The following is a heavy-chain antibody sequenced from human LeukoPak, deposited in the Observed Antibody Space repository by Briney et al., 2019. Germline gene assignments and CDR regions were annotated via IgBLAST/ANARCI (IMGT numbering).Heavy chain of an antibody. V-gene: IGHV1-24*01. CDR3: ARVDYDFWSGYPLAYMDV. CDR1: GYTLTELS. J-gene: IGHJ6*03. CDR2: FDPEDGET. D-gene: IGHD3-3*01. Sequence: ASVKVSCKVSGYTLTELSMHWVRQAPGKGLEWMGGFDPEDGETIYAQKFQGRVTMTTDTSTSTAYMELRSLRSDDTAVYYCARVDYDFWSGYPLAYMDVWGKGTTVTVSS.